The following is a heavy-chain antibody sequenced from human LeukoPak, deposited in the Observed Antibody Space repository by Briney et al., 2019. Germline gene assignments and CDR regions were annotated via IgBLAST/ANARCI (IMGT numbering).Heavy chain of an antibody. Sequence: ETLSLTCTVSGGSISSSSYYWGWIRQPPGKGLEWIGSIYYSGSTYYNPSLKSRVTISVDTSKNQFSLKLSSVTAADTAVYYCATSNYVWGSYRYTGSRITWFDPWGQGTLVTVSS. D-gene: IGHD3-16*02. CDR3: ATSNYVWGSYRYTGSRITWFDP. J-gene: IGHJ5*02. CDR2: IYYSGST. V-gene: IGHV4-39*07. CDR1: GGSISSSSYY.